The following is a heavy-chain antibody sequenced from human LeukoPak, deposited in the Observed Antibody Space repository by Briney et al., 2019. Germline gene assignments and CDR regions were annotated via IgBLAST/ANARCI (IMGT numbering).Heavy chain of an antibody. D-gene: IGHD6-19*01. CDR2: ISSSSSYI. CDR1: GFTFSSYS. V-gene: IGHV3-21*01. Sequence: PGGSLRLSCAASGFTFSSYSRNWVRQAPGKGLEWVSSISSSSSYIYYADSVKGRFTISRDNAKNSLYLQMNSLRAEATAVYYCARVGYNSGWYEYWGQGTSVTVPS. CDR3: ARVGYNSGWYEY. J-gene: IGHJ4*02.